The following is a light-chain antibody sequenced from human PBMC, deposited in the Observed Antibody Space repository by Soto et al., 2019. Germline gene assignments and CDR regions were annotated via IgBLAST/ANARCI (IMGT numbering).Light chain of an antibody. CDR1: EDIRKE. Sequence: AIQMTQSPSSLSASVGDRVTITCRASEDIRKELSWYQQKPGKDPNVLIYGASSSQSGVPSRFSGSGSDTHFTHSLSSLQPEDFATYYCLQDHNYPRTFGQGTKVAVK. J-gene: IGKJ1*01. CDR3: LQDHNYPRT. CDR2: GAS. V-gene: IGKV1-6*01.